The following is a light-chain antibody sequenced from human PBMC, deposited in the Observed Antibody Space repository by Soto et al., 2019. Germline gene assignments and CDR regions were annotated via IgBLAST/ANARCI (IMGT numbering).Light chain of an antibody. V-gene: IGLV2-14*03. CDR3: ISYTSPIPSV. CDR2: DVV. Sequence: QSVLTQPASVSGSPGQSITISCTGTSTEVGGFNSVSWYQLRPGTAPKLILYDVVDRPSGVSYRFSGSKSGNTASLTISALQVAAQADYVYISYTSPIPSVFGRATKVT. J-gene: IGLJ1*01. CDR1: STEVGGFNS.